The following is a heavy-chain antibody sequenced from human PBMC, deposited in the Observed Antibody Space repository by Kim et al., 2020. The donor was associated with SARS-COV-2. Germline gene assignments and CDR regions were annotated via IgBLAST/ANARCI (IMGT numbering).Heavy chain of an antibody. J-gene: IGHJ6*02. V-gene: IGHV4-59*01. CDR3: ARDLRPTQYYYYGMDV. Sequence: SETLSLTCTVSGGSISSYSWTWIRQPPGKGLEWIGYIDYSGSTNYNPSLKSRVTISINTSTKQFSLKLGSVTAADTAVYYCARDLRPTQYYYYGMDVWGQGTTVIVSS. D-gene: IGHD4-17*01. CDR1: GGSISSYS. CDR2: IDYSGST.